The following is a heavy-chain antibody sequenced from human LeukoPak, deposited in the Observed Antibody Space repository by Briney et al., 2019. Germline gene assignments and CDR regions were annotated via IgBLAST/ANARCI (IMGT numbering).Heavy chain of an antibody. Sequence: SETLSLTCAVYGGSFSGYYWSWIRQPPGKGLEWIGEINHSGSTNYNPSLKSRVTISVDTSKNQFSLKLSSVTAADTAVYYCGRARGRRPLNFDYWGQGTLVTVSS. J-gene: IGHJ4*02. CDR1: GGSFSGYY. CDR3: GRARGRRPLNFDY. CDR2: INHSGST. V-gene: IGHV4-34*01.